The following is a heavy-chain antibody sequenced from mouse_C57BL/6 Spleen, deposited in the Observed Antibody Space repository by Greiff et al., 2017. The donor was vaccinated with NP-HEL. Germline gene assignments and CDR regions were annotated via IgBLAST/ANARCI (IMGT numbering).Heavy chain of an antibody. CDR1: DYTFTDYE. D-gene: IGHD2-3*01. V-gene: IGHV1-15*01. Sequence: VQLVESGAELVRPGASVTLSCKASDYTFTDYEMHWVKQTPVHGLEWIGAIDPETGGTAYNQKFKGKAILTADKSSSTAYMELRSLTSEDSAVYYCTRGYEDTDYWGQGTTLTVSS. CDR3: TRGYEDTDY. CDR2: IDPETGGT. J-gene: IGHJ2*01.